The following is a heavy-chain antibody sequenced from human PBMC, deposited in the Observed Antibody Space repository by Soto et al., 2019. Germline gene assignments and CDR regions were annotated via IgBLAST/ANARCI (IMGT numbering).Heavy chain of an antibody. D-gene: IGHD3-22*01. V-gene: IGHV4-59*01. CDR1: GGSISSYY. CDR3: AGGPTMIGGMDV. CDR2: IYYSGST. J-gene: IGHJ6*02. Sequence: QVQLQESGPGLVKPSETLSLTCTVSGGSISSYYWSWIRQPPGKGLEWIGYIYYSGSTNYNPSLRVQIALPVDTSPHQSALRLSSATAADTAMYCCAGGPTMIGGMDVWGQETTVTVSS.